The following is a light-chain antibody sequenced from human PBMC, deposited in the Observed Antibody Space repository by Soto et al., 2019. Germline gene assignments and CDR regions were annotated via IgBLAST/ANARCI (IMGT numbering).Light chain of an antibody. CDR2: NVS. CDR3: MQGTHWRYT. CDR1: QSLLFRDGNTY. J-gene: IGKJ2*01. V-gene: IGKV2-30*01. Sequence: DVVMTQSPLSLPVTLGQPAPISCRSSQSLLFRDGNTYLNWFHQRPGRSPRRLIYNVSNRDFGVPDRFSGSGSDTDFTLKISRVEAEDVGVYYCMQGTHWRYTFGQGTKLEIK.